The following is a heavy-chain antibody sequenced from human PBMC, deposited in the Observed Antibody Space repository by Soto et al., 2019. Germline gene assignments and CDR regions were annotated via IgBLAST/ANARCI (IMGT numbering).Heavy chain of an antibody. J-gene: IGHJ4*02. CDR2: TNEDGSII. Sequence: PGGSLRLSCAASGFTFSSYWMHWVRQVPGKGLVWVSRTNEDGSIINYADSVKGRFTISRDNAKNTLYLEMNSLRAEDTAVYYCTRDIEGWGGYWGQGTLVTVSS. CDR1: GFTFSSYW. CDR3: TRDIEGWGGY. D-gene: IGHD3-16*01. V-gene: IGHV3-74*01.